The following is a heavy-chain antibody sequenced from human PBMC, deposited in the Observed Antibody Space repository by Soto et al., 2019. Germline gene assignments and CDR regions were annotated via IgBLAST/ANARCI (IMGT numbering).Heavy chain of an antibody. CDR3: ARASTGYSNWFDP. Sequence: SETLSLTCAVSGGSISSSNWWSWVRQPPGKGLEWIGEIYHSGSTNYNPSLKRRVTISVDKSKNQFSLKLSSVTAADTAVYYCARASTGYSNWFDPWGQGTLVTVSS. CDR1: GGSISSSNW. V-gene: IGHV4-4*02. D-gene: IGHD3-9*01. J-gene: IGHJ5*02. CDR2: IYHSGST.